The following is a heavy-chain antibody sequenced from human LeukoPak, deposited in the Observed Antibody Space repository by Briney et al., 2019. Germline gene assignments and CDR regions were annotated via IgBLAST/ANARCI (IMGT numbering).Heavy chain of an antibody. CDR1: GGAISSYY. CDR3: ARDPNTYYYDSSGYYGDAFDI. D-gene: IGHD3-22*01. Sequence: SETLSLTCTVSGGAISSYYWGWIRQPAGKGLEWIGRIYTSGSTNYNPSLKSRVTMSVDTSKNQFSLKLSSVTAADTAVYYCARDPNTYYYDSSGYYGDAFDIWGQGTMVTVSS. CDR2: IYTSGST. V-gene: IGHV4-4*07. J-gene: IGHJ3*02.